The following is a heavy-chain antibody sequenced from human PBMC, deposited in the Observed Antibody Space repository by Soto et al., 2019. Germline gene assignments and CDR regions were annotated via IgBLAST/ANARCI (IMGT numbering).Heavy chain of an antibody. CDR2: ISYDGYNK. D-gene: IGHD6-6*01. CDR3: TKSSGGSSSVGMDY. V-gene: IGHV3-30*18. CDR1: GFDIGTYG. Sequence: GRSLRVSCDASGFDIGTYGRRWVRQAPGKGLEWLAFISYDGYNKYYADSVKGRFTISRDNTKNTLSLQMTALRGADSSVYYCTKSSGGSSSVGMDYWGPGTLVTVSS. J-gene: IGHJ4*02.